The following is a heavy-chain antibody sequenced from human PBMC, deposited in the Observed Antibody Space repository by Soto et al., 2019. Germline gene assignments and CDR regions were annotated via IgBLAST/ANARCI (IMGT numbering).Heavy chain of an antibody. CDR3: AGPYYDFWSGYENLYGMDV. D-gene: IGHD3-3*01. Sequence: SETLSLTCTVSGGSISSSSYYWGWIRQPPGKGLEWIGSIYYSGSTYYNLSLKSRVTISVDTSKNQFSLKLSSVTAADTAVYYCAGPYYDFWSGYENLYGMDVWGQGTTVT. V-gene: IGHV4-39*01. CDR1: GGSISSSSYY. J-gene: IGHJ6*02. CDR2: IYYSGST.